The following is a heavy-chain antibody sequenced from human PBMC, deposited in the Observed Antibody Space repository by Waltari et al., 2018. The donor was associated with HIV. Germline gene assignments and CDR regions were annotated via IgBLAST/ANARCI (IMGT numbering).Heavy chain of an antibody. CDR3: VRQEGIAVAAVMYYFDY. CDR1: GGSISTSSYY. D-gene: IGHD6-19*01. Sequence: QLQLQESGPGLVKPSETLSLNCTVSGGSISTSSYYWGWIRQPPGKALEWFGSIYYSGSTYYNPSLKRRVTISADASKNQFSLRLSSVTAAGTAVYYCVRQEGIAVAAVMYYFDYWGQGTLVTVSS. V-gene: IGHV4-39*01. CDR2: IYYSGST. J-gene: IGHJ4*02.